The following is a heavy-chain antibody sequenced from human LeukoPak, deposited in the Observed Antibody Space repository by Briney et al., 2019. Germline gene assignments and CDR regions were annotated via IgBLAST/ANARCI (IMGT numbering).Heavy chain of an antibody. D-gene: IGHD3-22*01. CDR3: AKEGYYYDSSGYAAYFDY. J-gene: IGHJ4*02. CDR1: VVTFSSYS. Sequence: PGGSLRLSYAASVVTFSSYSMNWVRQAPGKGREWVSSISSSSYIYYADSVKGRFTISRDNSKNTLYLQMNSLRAEDTAVYYCAKEGYYYDSSGYAAYFDYWGQGTLVTVSS. CDR2: ISSSSYI. V-gene: IGHV3-21*04.